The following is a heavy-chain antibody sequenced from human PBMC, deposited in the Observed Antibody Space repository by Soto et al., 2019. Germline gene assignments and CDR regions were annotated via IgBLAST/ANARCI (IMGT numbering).Heavy chain of an antibody. Sequence: GASVKVSCKASGGTFSSYTISWVRQAPGQGLERMGRIIPILGIANYAQKFQGRVTITADKSTSTAYMELSSLRSEGTAVYYCAREYCSSTSCYRDAFDIWGQGTMVTVSS. CDR1: GGTFSSYT. J-gene: IGHJ3*02. D-gene: IGHD2-2*01. CDR3: AREYCSSTSCYRDAFDI. CDR2: IIPILGIA. V-gene: IGHV1-69*04.